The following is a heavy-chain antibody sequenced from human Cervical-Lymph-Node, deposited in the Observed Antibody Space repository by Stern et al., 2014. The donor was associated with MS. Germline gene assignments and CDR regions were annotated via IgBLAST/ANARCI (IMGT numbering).Heavy chain of an antibody. CDR1: GGSFNNYA. CDR3: ASLTRDSYWYFDL. D-gene: IGHD2-21*01. V-gene: IGHV1-69*01. CDR2: IIPIFGAP. J-gene: IGHJ2*01. Sequence: VQLVESGAEVKKPGSSVKVSCKASGGSFNNYAVSWVRQAHGQGLEWMGGIIPIFGAPNYAQKFQSRLTITADESTSTVYMELSSLRSEDTAVYYCASLTRDSYWYFDLWGRGTQVSVSS.